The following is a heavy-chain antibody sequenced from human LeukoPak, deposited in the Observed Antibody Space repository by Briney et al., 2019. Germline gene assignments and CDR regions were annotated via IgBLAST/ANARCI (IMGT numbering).Heavy chain of an antibody. CDR2: ISGSGGGT. Sequence: QPGGSLRLSCAASGFTFSSYPMSWVRQAPGKGLEWVSAISGSGGGTYSADSVKGRFTISRDNSKNTLYLQMNSLRADDTAIYYCAKLEEQWLTDFWGQGTLVTVSS. J-gene: IGHJ4*02. D-gene: IGHD6-19*01. CDR1: GFTFSSYP. CDR3: AKLEEQWLTDF. V-gene: IGHV3-23*01.